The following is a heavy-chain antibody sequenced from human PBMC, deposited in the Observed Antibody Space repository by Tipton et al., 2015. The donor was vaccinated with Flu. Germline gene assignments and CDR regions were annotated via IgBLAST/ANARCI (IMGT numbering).Heavy chain of an antibody. Sequence: SLRLSCAASGFAFSSYGMQWVRQAPGKGLEWVAVKSYAGSNKYYADSVKGRFTISRDNSKNTLYLQMNSLRAEDTAVYYCANGLLWFGESDAFDIWGQRTMVTVS. V-gene: IGHV3-30*18. D-gene: IGHD3-10*01. CDR3: ANGLLWFGESDAFDI. CDR1: GFAFSSYG. CDR2: KSYAGSNK. J-gene: IGHJ3*02.